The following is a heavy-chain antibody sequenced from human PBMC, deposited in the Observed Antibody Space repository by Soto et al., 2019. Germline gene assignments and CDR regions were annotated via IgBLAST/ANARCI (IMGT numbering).Heavy chain of an antibody. V-gene: IGHV3-48*02. D-gene: IGHD3-22*01. CDR2: ITTTSNTM. CDR3: ARDSSGRQYDGMDV. CDR1: GFIFSDYS. Sequence: HPGGSLTLSCTPSGFIFSDYSMNWVRQAPGKGLECISYITTTSNTMYYADSVKGRFTISKDNAKNSLYLQMNSLRDEDTAVYYCARDSSGRQYDGMDVWGQGTTVTVSS. J-gene: IGHJ6*02.